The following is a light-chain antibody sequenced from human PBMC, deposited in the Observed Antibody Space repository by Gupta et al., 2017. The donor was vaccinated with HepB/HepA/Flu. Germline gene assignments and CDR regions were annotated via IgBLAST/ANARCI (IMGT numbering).Light chain of an antibody. V-gene: IGKV3-20*01. CDR2: GAS. CDR1: QSVSSSY. J-gene: IGKJ5*01. CDR3: QQYGRSPPLT. Sequence: EIVLTQSPGTLSLSPGERATLSCRASQSVSSSYLAWYQQKPGQAPRLLIYGASSRATGIPDRFSGSGSGTDFTLIISILDPEDFAVYYCQQYGRSPPLTFGQGTRLEIK.